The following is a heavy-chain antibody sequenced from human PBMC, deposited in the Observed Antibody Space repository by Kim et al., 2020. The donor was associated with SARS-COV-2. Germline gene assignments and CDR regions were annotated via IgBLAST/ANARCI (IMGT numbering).Heavy chain of an antibody. V-gene: IGHV3-23*01. J-gene: IGHJ4*02. CDR3: AKDHHVAVGAVDY. Sequence: YADAVQGRFTISGDNSKNTLYLQMNSLGAEDTAVDYCAKDHHVAVGAVDYWGQGTLVTVFS. D-gene: IGHD1-26*01.